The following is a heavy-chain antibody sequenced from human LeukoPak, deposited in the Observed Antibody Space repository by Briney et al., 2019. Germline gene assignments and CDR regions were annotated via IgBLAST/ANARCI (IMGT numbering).Heavy chain of an antibody. CDR3: ARDKSIAAPAGWFDP. CDR2: IYYSGSTNSGST. CDR1: GGSIGSYY. D-gene: IGHD6-6*01. V-gene: IGHV4-59*12. J-gene: IGHJ5*02. Sequence: SETLSLTCTVSGGSIGSYYWSWIRQPPGKGLEWIGYIYYSGSTNSGSTNYNPSLKSRLTISVDTSKNQFSLKLSSVTAADTAVYYCARDKSIAAPAGWFDPWGQGTLVTVSS.